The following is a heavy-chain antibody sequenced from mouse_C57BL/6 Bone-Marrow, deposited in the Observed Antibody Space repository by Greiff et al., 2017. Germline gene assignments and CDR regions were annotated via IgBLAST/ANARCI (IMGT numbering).Heavy chain of an antibody. D-gene: IGHD2-1*01. CDR1: GYTFTDYY. J-gene: IGHJ4*01. CDR2: INPYNGGT. CDR3: ARIYYYLVSNYYAMDY. Sequence: VQLQQSGPVLVKPGASVKMSCKASGYTFTDYYMNWVKQSHGKSLEWIGVINPYNGGTSYNQKFKGKATLTVDKSSSTAYMELNSLTSEDSAVYYCARIYYYLVSNYYAMDYWGQGTSVTGSS. V-gene: IGHV1-19*01.